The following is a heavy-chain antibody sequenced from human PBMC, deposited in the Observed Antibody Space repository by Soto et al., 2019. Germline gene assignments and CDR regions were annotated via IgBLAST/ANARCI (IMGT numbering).Heavy chain of an antibody. CDR2: IYSGGST. Sequence: GGSLRLSCAASGFTVSSNYMSWVRQAPGKGLEWVSVIYSGGSTYYADSVKGRFTISRDNSKNTLYLQMNSLRAEDTAVYYCARDFATIFGGGPYYYYMDVWGKGTTVTVSS. V-gene: IGHV3-66*01. CDR3: ARDFATIFGGGPYYYYMDV. J-gene: IGHJ6*03. CDR1: GFTVSSNY. D-gene: IGHD3-3*01.